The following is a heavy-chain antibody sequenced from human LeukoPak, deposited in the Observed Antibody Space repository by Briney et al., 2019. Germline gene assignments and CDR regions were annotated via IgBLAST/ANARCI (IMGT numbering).Heavy chain of an antibody. V-gene: IGHV3-21*04. J-gene: IGHJ4*02. CDR1: GFTFSSYS. D-gene: IGHD3-9*01. CDR3: ARGPFDYDILTGYYISIHFDY. Sequence: GGSLRLSCAASGFTFSSYSMNWVRQAPGKGLEWVSSISSSSSYIYDADSVKGRFTISRDNAKNSLYLQMNSLRAEDTAVYYCARGPFDYDILTGYYISIHFDYWGQGTLVTVSS. CDR2: ISSSSSYI.